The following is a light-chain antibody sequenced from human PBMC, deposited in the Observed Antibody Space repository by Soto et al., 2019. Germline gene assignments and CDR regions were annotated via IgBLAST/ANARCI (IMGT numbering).Light chain of an antibody. J-gene: IGKJ1*01. CDR2: GAS. Sequence: DIVLTQSPGTLSLSPGERATLSSRASQSVSSSYLAWYQQKPGQAPRLLIYGASSRAIGIPDRFSGSGSGTDFTLTISRLEPEDFAVYYCQQYGSSPWTFGQGTKVEIK. CDR3: QQYGSSPWT. CDR1: QSVSSSY. V-gene: IGKV3-20*01.